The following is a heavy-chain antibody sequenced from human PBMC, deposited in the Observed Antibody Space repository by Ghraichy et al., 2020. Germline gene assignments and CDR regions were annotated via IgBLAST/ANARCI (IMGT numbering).Heavy chain of an antibody. Sequence: LSLTCTASGFTFSGYTMGWVRQAPGTGPEWVSDINYSGGATFYAESVKGRFTISRDNSKNTLYLQMNSLRAEDSAVYYCARAGRLSWYDYWGQGTLVSVSS. V-gene: IGHV3-23*01. CDR3: ARAGRLSWYDY. D-gene: IGHD6-13*01. J-gene: IGHJ4*02. CDR1: GFTFSGYT. CDR2: INYSGGAT.